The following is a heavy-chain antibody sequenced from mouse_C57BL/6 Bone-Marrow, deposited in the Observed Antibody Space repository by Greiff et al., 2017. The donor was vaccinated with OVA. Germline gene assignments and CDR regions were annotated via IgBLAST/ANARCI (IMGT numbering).Heavy chain of an antibody. CDR3: ARRVYYGYDRYFAMDY. CDR1: GYAFSSSW. CDR2: IYPGDGDT. D-gene: IGHD2-2*01. Sequence: VKLMESGPELVKPGASVKISCKASGYAFSSSWMNWVKQRPGKGLEWIGRIYPGDGDTNYNGKFKGKATLTADKSSSTAYMQLSSLTSEDSAVYFCARRVYYGYDRYFAMDYWGQGTSVTVSS. J-gene: IGHJ4*01. V-gene: IGHV1-82*01.